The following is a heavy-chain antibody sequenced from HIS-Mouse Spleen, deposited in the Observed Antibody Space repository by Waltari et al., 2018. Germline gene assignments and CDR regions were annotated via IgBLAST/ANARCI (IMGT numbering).Heavy chain of an antibody. CDR3: AREIPYSSSWYDWYFDL. J-gene: IGHJ2*01. D-gene: IGHD6-13*01. V-gene: IGHV4-39*07. Sequence: QLQLQESGPGLVKPSDTLSLTCTVSGGSLSSSSYYWGWIRQPPGKGLEWIGSIYYSGSTYYNPSLKSRVTISVDTYKNQFSLKLSSVTAADTAVYYCAREIPYSSSWYDWYFDLWGRGTLVTVSS. CDR1: GGSLSSSSYY. CDR2: IYYSGST.